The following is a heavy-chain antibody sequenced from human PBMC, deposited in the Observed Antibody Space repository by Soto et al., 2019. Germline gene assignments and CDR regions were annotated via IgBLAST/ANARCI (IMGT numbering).Heavy chain of an antibody. V-gene: IGHV3-48*03. Sequence: EVQLVESGGGLVQPGGSLRLSCTASGFTFSTYEMNWVRQAPGKGLEWISYISSSSVSTLYYADSVRGRFTISRDNAKNSLFLQMNDLRAEDTAVYYCARDRLSPYDILAGYRFYGMDVWGQGTTVTVSS. D-gene: IGHD3-9*01. CDR1: GFTFSTYE. CDR3: ARDRLSPYDILAGYRFYGMDV. J-gene: IGHJ6*02. CDR2: ISSSSVSTL.